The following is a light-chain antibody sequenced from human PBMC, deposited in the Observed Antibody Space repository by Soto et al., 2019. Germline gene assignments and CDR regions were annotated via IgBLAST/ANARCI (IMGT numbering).Light chain of an antibody. V-gene: IGKV3-20*01. CDR2: RAS. CDR3: QQYESSPLT. J-gene: IGKJ4*01. CDR1: QSVSSAF. Sequence: EIVLTQSQDTLSLSPGERATLSCRASQSVSSAFLAWYQQKPGQAPRLLIYRASTRATGIPDRFTGRGSGTEFTLTISRLEPEDFAVYYCQQYESSPLTFGGGTKVEIK.